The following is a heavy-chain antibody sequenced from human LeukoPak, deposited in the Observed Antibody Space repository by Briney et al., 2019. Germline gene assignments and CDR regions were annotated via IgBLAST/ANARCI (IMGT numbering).Heavy chain of an antibody. CDR2: INPNSGGT. D-gene: IGHD5-18*01. Sequence: ASVKVSCKASGYTFTGYYMHWVRQAPGQGLEWMGWINPNSGGTNYAQKFQSRVTMTRDTSISTAYMELSRLRSDDTAVYYCARLGMGTTHAFDIWGQGTMVTVSS. J-gene: IGHJ3*02. CDR3: ARLGMGTTHAFDI. V-gene: IGHV1-2*02. CDR1: GYTFTGYY.